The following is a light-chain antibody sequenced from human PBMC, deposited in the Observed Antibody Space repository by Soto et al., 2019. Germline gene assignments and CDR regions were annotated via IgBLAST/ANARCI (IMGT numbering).Light chain of an antibody. CDR1: SSSIGSNT. CDR2: SNN. Sequence: QSVLTQPPSASGTPGQRVTISCSGSSSSIGSNTVNWYQQIPGTAPKLLLYSNNQRPSGVPDRFSGSKSGTSASLAISGLQSEDEADYYCAAWDDSLNGYVSGIGTKLTDL. CDR3: AAWDDSLNGYV. J-gene: IGLJ1*01. V-gene: IGLV1-44*01.